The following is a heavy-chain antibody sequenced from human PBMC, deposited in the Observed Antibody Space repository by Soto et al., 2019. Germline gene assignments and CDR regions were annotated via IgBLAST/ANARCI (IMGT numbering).Heavy chain of an antibody. Sequence: VXSLRLSCAASGFTFSSYAMHWVRQAPGKGLEWVAVISYDGSNKYYADSVKGRFTISRDNSKNTLYLQMNSLRAEDTAVYYCARDRIPSRGSYNNWFDPWGQGTLVTXSS. CDR2: ISYDGSNK. J-gene: IGHJ5*02. CDR1: GFTFSSYA. CDR3: ARDRIPSRGSYNNWFDP. D-gene: IGHD1-26*01. V-gene: IGHV3-30-3*01.